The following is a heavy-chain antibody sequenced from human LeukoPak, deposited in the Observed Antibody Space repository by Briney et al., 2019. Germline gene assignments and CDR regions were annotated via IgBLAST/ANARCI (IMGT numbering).Heavy chain of an antibody. J-gene: IGHJ4*02. CDR1: GYTFTSYG. CDR3: ARDRYDSSGYYYSFDY. CDR2: INPNSGGT. D-gene: IGHD3-22*01. V-gene: IGHV1-2*06. Sequence: ASVKVSCKASGYTFTSYGISWVRQAPGQGLEWMGRINPNSGGTNYAQKFQGRVTMTRDTSISTAYMELSRLRSDDTAVYYCARDRYDSSGYYYSFDYWGQGTLVTVSS.